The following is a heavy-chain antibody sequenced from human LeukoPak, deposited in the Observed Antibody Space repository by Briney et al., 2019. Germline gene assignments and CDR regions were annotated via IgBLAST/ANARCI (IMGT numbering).Heavy chain of an antibody. D-gene: IGHD6-19*01. V-gene: IGHV3-21*01. CDR3: ATSIAGADDFDY. J-gene: IGHJ4*02. CDR2: ISSSSSYI. CDR1: GFTFSSYS. Sequence: PGGSLRLSCAASGFTFSSYSMNWVRQAPGKGLEWVSSISSSSSYIYYADSVKGRFTISRDNAKNSLYLQMNSLRAEDTAVYYCATSIAGADDFDYWGQGTLVTVSS.